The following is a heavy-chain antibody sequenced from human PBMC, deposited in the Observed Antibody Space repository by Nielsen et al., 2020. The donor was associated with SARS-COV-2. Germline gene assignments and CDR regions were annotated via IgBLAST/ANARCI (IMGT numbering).Heavy chain of an antibody. V-gene: IGHV1-58*02. CDR3: ARQDHYYDSSGYYHLRYFDL. J-gene: IGHJ2*01. D-gene: IGHD3-22*01. CDR2: IVVGSGNT. CDR1: GFTFTSSA. Sequence: SVKVSCKASGFTFTSSAMQWVRQARGQRLEWIGWIVVGSGNTNYAQKFQERVTITRGMSTSTAYMELSSLRSEDTAVYYCARQDHYYDSSGYYHLRYFDLWGRGTLVTVSS.